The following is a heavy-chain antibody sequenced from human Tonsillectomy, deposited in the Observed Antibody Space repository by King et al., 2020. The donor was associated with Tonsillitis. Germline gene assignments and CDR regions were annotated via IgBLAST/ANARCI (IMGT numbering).Heavy chain of an antibody. CDR3: ANLAIDSFDV. J-gene: IGHJ3*01. CDR1: GFTFSDYG. CDR2: LSHDGSAK. V-gene: IGHV3-33*05. Sequence: HVQLVESGGGVVQPGGSLRLSCAASGFTFSDYGMHWVRQAPGKGLACVASLSHDGSAKYYADSVKGRYTISRDNSKKKVYLQMNSLRAEDTATYYCANLAIDSFDVWGQGTKVIVSS.